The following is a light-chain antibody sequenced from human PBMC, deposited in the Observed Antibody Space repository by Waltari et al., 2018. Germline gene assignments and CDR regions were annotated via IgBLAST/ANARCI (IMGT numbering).Light chain of an antibody. J-gene: IGKJ4*01. CDR1: QTVRTTY. CDR2: GAS. Sequence: EIVLTQSPGPLSSSLGERATLSCRASQTVRTTYLAWYQQKPGQAPTLLIYGASSRATGIPDRFSGSGSGTDFSLTISSLEPEDFAVYYCQQYDISPLTFGGGTKVEIK. V-gene: IGKV3-20*01. CDR3: QQYDISPLT.